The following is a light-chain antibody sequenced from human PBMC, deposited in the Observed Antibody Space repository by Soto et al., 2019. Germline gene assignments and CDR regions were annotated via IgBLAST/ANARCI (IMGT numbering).Light chain of an antibody. V-gene: IGLV1-47*01. CDR2: RNN. CDR3: AAWDDTLDAQV. CDR1: RSNIGRNF. Sequence: QSVLTQSPSASGTPGQRVTISCSGSRSNIGRNFVYWYQHFPGTAPRLLIQRNNDRPSGVPNRFSGSKSGTSVSLAISGLRSDDEATYYCAAWDDTLDAQVFGGGTEVTVL. J-gene: IGLJ3*02.